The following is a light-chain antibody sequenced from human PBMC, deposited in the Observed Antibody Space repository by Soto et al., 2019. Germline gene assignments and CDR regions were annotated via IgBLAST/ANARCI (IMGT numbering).Light chain of an antibody. V-gene: IGKV3-20*01. CDR2: GVS. CDR1: QSVTSNY. CDR3: QHYDSSPIT. J-gene: IGKJ5*01. Sequence: EIVLTQSPGTLSLSPGERATLSCRASQSVTSNYIAWYQQTPGQAPRLLIYGVSSRATGIPDRFSGSGSGADFTLTINRLEPEDFAVYYCQHYDSSPITFGHGTRLEIK.